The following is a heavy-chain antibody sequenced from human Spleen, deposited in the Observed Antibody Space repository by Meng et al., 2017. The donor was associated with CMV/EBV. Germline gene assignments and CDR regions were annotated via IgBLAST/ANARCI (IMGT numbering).Heavy chain of an antibody. CDR3: ARSMVRGVSAYYYGMDV. Sequence: SETLSLTCTVSNGSISDHYWSWIRQPPGKGLEWIGYIYYSGSTNYNPSLESRVTISVDTSKKQFSLNLISVTAADTAVYYCARSMVRGVSAYYYGMDVWGQGTTVTVSS. CDR1: NGSISDHY. D-gene: IGHD3-10*01. CDR2: IYYSGST. J-gene: IGHJ6*02. V-gene: IGHV4-59*11.